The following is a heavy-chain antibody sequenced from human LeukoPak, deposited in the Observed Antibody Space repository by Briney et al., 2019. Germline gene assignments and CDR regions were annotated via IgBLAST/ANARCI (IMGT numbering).Heavy chain of an antibody. CDR2: IIPIFGTA. CDR1: GGTFSSYA. J-gene: IGHJ4*02. Sequence: ASVKVSXKASGGTFSSYAISWVRQAPGRGLEWMGRIIPIFGTANYAQKFQGRVTITTDESTSTAYMELSSLRSEDTAVYYCARDGEYSGSYYVDYWGQGTLVTVSS. D-gene: IGHD1-26*01. CDR3: ARDGEYSGSYYVDY. V-gene: IGHV1-69*05.